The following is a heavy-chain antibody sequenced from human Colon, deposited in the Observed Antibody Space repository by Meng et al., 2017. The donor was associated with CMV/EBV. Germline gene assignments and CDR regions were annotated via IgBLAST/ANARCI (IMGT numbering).Heavy chain of an antibody. CDR3: ARVEGSVTSHLDY. CDR1: GFTFASHT. D-gene: IGHD3-10*01. J-gene: IGHJ4*02. Sequence: GGSLRLSCAASGFTFASHTMTWVRQAPGKGLEWVSSISSHRSKIYYADSVKGRFTISRDDAQNSLHLQMNILRAEDSAVYYCARVEGSVTSHLDYWGQGTLVTVSS. V-gene: IGHV3-21*01. CDR2: ISSHRSKI.